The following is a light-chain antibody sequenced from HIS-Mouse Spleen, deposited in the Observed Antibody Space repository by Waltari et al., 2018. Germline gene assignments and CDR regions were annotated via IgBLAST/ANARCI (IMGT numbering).Light chain of an antibody. Sequence: QSALTQPRSVSGSPGQSVTISCTGTSSDFGGYNYVSWYQQHPGKAPKLMIYEGSKRPSGVSNRFSGSKSGNTASLTISGLQAEDEADYYCCSYAGSSTWVFGGGTKLTVL. V-gene: IGLV2-23*01. CDR3: CSYAGSSTWV. J-gene: IGLJ3*02. CDR1: SSDFGGYNY. CDR2: EGS.